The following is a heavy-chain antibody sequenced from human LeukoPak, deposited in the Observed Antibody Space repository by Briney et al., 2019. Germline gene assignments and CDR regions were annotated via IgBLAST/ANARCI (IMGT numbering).Heavy chain of an antibody. J-gene: IGHJ4*02. CDR2: IYYSGST. Sequence: SETLSLTSTVSGGSIGSYYWSWIRKPPGKGLNWIGYIYYSGSTNYNPSLNSRVTISIDTSKNQFSLKLSSVTAADTAVYYCARRDCSSASCSFDYWGQGTLVTVSS. CDR1: GGSIGSYY. CDR3: ARRDCSSASCSFDY. D-gene: IGHD2-2*01. V-gene: IGHV4-59*01.